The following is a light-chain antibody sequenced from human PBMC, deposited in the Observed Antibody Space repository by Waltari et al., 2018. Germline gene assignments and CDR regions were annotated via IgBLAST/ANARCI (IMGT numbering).Light chain of an antibody. CDR1: QGISRY. CDR3: HQSFMTPWT. CDR2: TAS. Sequence: DIQMTQSPSSMSASAGDSITITCRASQGISRYLNWYQQKPGKAPKLLIYTASALETGVPSRFSVSGSGTDFTLTISSLQPEDFATYYCHQSFMTPWTFGQGTKVESK. V-gene: IGKV1-39*01. J-gene: IGKJ1*01.